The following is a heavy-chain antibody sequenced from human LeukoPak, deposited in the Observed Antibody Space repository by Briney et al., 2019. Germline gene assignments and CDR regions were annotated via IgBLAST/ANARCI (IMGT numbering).Heavy chain of an antibody. CDR1: GGSFNAYA. CDR2: IIPTFGTS. Sequence: ASVKVSCKASGGSFNAYAISWVRQAPGQGLEWMGGIIPTFGTSNYAQKLQGRVTISTDESTSTAYMEVSSLRSEDTAIYYCARGLDASMETAYDYWGQGTLVTVSS. CDR3: ARGLDASMETAYDY. D-gene: IGHD5-18*01. J-gene: IGHJ4*02. V-gene: IGHV1-69*05.